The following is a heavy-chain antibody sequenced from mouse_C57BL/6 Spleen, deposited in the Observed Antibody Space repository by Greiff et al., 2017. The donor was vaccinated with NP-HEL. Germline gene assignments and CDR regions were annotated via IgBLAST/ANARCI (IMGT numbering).Heavy chain of an antibody. J-gene: IGHJ4*01. V-gene: IGHV1-55*01. CDR2: IYPGSGST. D-gene: IGHD1-1*01. CDR3: ARDPQPRPITTVGAMDY. CDR1: GYTFTSYW. Sequence: VQLQQSGAELVKPGASVKMSCKASGYTFTSYWITWVKQRPGQGLEWIGDIYPGSGSTNYNEKFKSKATLTVDTSSSTAYMQLSSLTSEDSAVYYCARDPQPRPITTVGAMDYWGQGTSVTVSS.